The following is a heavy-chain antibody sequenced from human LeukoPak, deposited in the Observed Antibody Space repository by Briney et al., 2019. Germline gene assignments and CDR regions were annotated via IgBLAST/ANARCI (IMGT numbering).Heavy chain of an antibody. Sequence: ASVKVSCKASGYTFSSYGISWVRQAPGQGLEWMGGIIPIFGTANYAQKFQGRVTITADESTSTAYMELSSLRSEDTAVYYCARANGDGYNDYWGQGTLVTVSS. CDR1: GYTFSSYG. CDR2: IIPIFGTA. J-gene: IGHJ4*02. CDR3: ARANGDGYNDY. V-gene: IGHV1-69*13. D-gene: IGHD5-24*01.